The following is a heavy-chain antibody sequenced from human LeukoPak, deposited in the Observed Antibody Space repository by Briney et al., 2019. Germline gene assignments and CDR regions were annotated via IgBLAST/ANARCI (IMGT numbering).Heavy chain of an antibody. CDR2: INPSGGST. CDR1: GYTFTTYY. V-gene: IGHV1-46*01. CDR3: ARVEGGLDFYYFDY. J-gene: IGHJ4*02. D-gene: IGHD3/OR15-3a*01. Sequence: ASVKVSCKASGYTFTTYYMHWVRQAAGQGLEWMGMINPSGGSTTYAQKFQGRVTMTRDTSTSTVYMELSSLRSEDTAVYYCARVEGGLDFYYFDYLGQGTLVTVSS.